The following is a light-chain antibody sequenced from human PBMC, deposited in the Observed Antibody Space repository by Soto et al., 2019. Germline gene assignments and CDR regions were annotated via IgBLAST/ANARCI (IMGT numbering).Light chain of an antibody. J-gene: IGKJ1*01. CDR2: AAS. Sequence: DIQMTQSPSSLSASVGDRVTITCRASQGISNYLAWYQQIPGKVPRLLIYAASTLQSGVPSRFSGSGSGTDFTLTISSLQPEDVATYYCQKYNSARWTVGLGTKVEIK. V-gene: IGKV1-27*01. CDR1: QGISNY. CDR3: QKYNSARWT.